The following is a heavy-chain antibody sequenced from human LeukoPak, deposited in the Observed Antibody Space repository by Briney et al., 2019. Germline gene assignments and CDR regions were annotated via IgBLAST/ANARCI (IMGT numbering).Heavy chain of an antibody. Sequence: GGSLRLSCAASGFTFSSYSMNWVRQAPGKGLEWVSFISSSSSYIYYADSVKGRFTISRDNAKNSLYLQMNSLRAEDTAVYYCARSSTYCSGGSCYGDYWGQGTLVTVSS. CDR2: ISSSSSYI. CDR1: GFTFSSYS. CDR3: ARSSTYCSGGSCYGDY. V-gene: IGHV3-21*01. D-gene: IGHD2-15*01. J-gene: IGHJ4*02.